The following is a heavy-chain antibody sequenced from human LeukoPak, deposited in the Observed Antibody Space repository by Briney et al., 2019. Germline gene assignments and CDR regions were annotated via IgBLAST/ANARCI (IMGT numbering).Heavy chain of an antibody. D-gene: IGHD3-22*01. J-gene: IGHJ4*02. Sequence: ASVKVSCKASGYTFTGYYMHWVRQAPGQGLEWIGRINPNSGGTNYAQKFQGRVTMTRDTSISTAYMELSRLRSDDTAVYYCARGDYDSSGLVSYFDYWGQGTLVTVSS. CDR2: INPNSGGT. CDR3: ARGDYDSSGLVSYFDY. V-gene: IGHV1-2*06. CDR1: GYTFTGYY.